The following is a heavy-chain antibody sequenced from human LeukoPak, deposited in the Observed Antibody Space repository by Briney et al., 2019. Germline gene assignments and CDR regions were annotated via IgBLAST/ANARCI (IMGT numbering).Heavy chain of an antibody. V-gene: IGHV3-48*01. CDR2: ISSSSNTI. Sequence: GGSLRLSCAASGFTFSSYSMNWVRQAPGKGLEWVSYISSSSNTIYYTDSVKGRFTISRDNAKNSLYLQMNSLRAEDTAVYYCAREDYYFDYWGQGTLVTVSS. CDR3: AREDYYFDY. CDR1: GFTFSSYS. J-gene: IGHJ4*02.